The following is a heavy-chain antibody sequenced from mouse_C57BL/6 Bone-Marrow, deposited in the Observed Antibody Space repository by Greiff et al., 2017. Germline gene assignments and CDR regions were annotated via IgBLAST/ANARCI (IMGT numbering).Heavy chain of an antibody. V-gene: IGHV5-6*02. CDR1: GFTFSSYG. J-gene: IGHJ2*01. Sequence: EVMLVESGGDLVKPGGSLKLSCAASGFTFSSYGMSWVRQTSDKRLEWVATISSGGSYTYYPDSVKGRFTISRDNAKNTLYLQMSSLKSEDTAMYYCARRCLDYWGQGTTLTVSS. CDR3: ARRCLDY. CDR2: ISSGGSYT.